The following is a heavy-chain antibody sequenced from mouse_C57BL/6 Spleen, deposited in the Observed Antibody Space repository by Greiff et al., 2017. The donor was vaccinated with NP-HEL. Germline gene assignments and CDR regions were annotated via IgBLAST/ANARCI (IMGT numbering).Heavy chain of an antibody. CDR2: IDPSDSET. V-gene: IGHV1-52*01. D-gene: IGHD1-1*01. CDR3: ARRGDYYGSSSYFDY. Sequence: VQLQQPGAELVRPGSSVKLSCKASGYTFTSYWMHWVKQRPIQGLEWIGNIDPSDSETHYNQKFKDKATLTVDKSSSTAYMQLSSLTSEDSAVYYCARRGDYYGSSSYFDYWGQGTTLTVSS. CDR1: GYTFTSYW. J-gene: IGHJ2*01.